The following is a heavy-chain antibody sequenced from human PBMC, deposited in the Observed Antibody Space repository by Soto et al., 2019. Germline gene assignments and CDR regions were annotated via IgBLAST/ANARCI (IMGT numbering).Heavy chain of an antibody. D-gene: IGHD1-1*01. CDR3: AKEKVGTTFFDN. Sequence: SETLSLTCSVSGFAISRGYYWSWVRQPPGKGLEWIGSIYPSVSSYHNPSLATRLRLSIDTSKNQFTLNLTSVTAADTALYFCAKEKVGTTFFDNWGQGIQVTVSS. CDR1: GFAISRGYY. V-gene: IGHV4-38-2*02. J-gene: IGHJ4*02. CDR2: IYPSVSS.